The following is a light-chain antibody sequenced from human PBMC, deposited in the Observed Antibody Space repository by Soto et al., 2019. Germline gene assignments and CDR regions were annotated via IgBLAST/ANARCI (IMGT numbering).Light chain of an antibody. Sequence: EMVINQPPAPLSLSPGERATLSCRASQSVNSNLAWYQQKPGQAPRLLIYDASTRATGIPARFSGSGSGTDFTLTISSLQPEDVATYYCQKYSSALRTFGQGTKVDIK. CDR1: QSVNSN. J-gene: IGKJ1*01. CDR3: QKYSSALRT. CDR2: DAS. V-gene: IGKV3D-15*01.